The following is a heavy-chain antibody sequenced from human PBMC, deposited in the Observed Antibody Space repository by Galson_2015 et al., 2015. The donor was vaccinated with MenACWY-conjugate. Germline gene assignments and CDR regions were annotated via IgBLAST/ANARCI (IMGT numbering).Heavy chain of an antibody. CDR2: IYHSGAT. V-gene: IGHV4-59*13. CDR1: GASMSNYS. J-gene: IGHJ5*02. D-gene: IGHD4-17*01. Sequence: LSLTCTVSGASMSNYSWTWIRQSPGKGLEWIGHIYHSGATNYNPSLQSRVTISADASKDQISLNLASVSAADTAVYYCARRATTGWFDPWGQGILVYISS. CDR3: ARRATTGWFDP.